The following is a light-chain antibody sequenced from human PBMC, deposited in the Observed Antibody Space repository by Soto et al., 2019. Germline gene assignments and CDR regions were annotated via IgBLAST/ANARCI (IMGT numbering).Light chain of an antibody. V-gene: IGLV2-8*01. CDR2: EVN. CDR1: NSDVGGYNY. CDR3: SSYAGSNWYV. Sequence: QSVLTQPPSASGSPGQSVTISCTGTNSDVGGYNYVSWYQQYPGKPPKLIIYEVNERPSGVPDRFSGSKSGNTASLTVSGLQTADEADYYCSSYAGSNWYVFGTGTKLTVL. J-gene: IGLJ1*01.